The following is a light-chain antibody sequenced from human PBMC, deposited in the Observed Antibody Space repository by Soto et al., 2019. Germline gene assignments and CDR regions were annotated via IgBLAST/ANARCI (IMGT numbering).Light chain of an antibody. CDR2: AAS. CDR3: QQSYSTSWT. J-gene: IGKJ1*01. Sequence: DIQMTQSSSSMSATLGDRVTITSRASQSISSSLNWYQQTQGRPPKILIYAASNLQSGVPSRFSGSRSGTDFTLAISSLQPEDFATYYCQQSYSTSWTFGQGTKVDIK. CDR1: QSISSS. V-gene: IGKV1-39*01.